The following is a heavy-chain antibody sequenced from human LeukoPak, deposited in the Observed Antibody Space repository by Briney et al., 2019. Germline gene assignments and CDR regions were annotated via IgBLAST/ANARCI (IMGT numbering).Heavy chain of an antibody. Sequence: SETLSLTCTVSGGSISSYYWSWIRQPPGKGLEWIGYIYYSGSTNYNPSLKSRVTISVDTSKNQFSLKLSSVTAADTAVYYCARDTGGFGEYPYYYYYYYMDVWGKGTTVTISS. CDR3: ARDTGGFGEYPYYYYYYYMDV. CDR1: GGSISSYY. D-gene: IGHD3-10*01. V-gene: IGHV4-59*01. CDR2: IYYSGST. J-gene: IGHJ6*03.